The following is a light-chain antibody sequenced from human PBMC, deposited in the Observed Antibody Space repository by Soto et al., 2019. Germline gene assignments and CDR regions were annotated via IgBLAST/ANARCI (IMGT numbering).Light chain of an antibody. CDR2: GSY. CDR1: QSVSSSY. Sequence: EIVLTQSLGTLSLSPGETATLSCRASQSVSSSYLAWYRQKPGQAPRLLVYGSYHRATGIADRFSGSGSGTDFTLTISRLEPEDFAVYYCQQYSSSYDTSLYTFGQGTKVDI. CDR3: QQYSSSYDTSLYT. V-gene: IGKV3-20*01. J-gene: IGKJ2*01.